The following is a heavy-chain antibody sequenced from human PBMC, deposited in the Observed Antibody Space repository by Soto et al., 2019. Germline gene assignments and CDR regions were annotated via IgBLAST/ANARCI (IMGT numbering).Heavy chain of an antibody. CDR3: ARESADSSGYYQIDY. J-gene: IGHJ4*02. D-gene: IGHD3-22*01. CDR2: LYSDGRT. V-gene: IGHV3-53*01. CDR1: GFIVSSNY. Sequence: GGSLRLSCAASGFIVSSNYMTWVRQAPGKGLEWVSVLYSDGRTAYADSAKGRFTISRDSSKNSVYLQMNGLRAEDTAVYYCARESADSSGYYQIDYWGQGTLVTVSS.